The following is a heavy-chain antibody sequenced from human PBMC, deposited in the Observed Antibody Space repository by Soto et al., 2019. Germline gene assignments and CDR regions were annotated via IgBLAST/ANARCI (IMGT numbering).Heavy chain of an antibody. J-gene: IGHJ4*02. CDR2: IIPIFGTA. V-gene: IGHV1-69*06. CDR1: GGTFSSYA. Sequence: QVQLVQSGAEVKKPGSSVKVSCNDSGGTFSSYAITWVRQAPGQGLEWMGGIIPIFGTANYAQKFQGRVTITAEKCTSTAYMELSSRRSEDTAVYSCASGANGYSSRWYAFDYWGQGTLLTVGS. CDR3: ASGANGYSSRWYAFDY. D-gene: IGHD6-13*01.